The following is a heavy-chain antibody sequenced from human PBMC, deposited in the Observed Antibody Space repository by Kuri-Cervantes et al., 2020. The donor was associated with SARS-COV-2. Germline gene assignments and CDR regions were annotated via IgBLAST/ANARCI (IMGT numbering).Heavy chain of an antibody. CDR3: ARDLNRYSSSWGAFDI. J-gene: IGHJ3*02. CDR1: GFTFSSYW. D-gene: IGHD6-13*01. V-gene: IGHV3-74*01. CDR2: INSDGSST. Sequence: GGSLRLSCAASGFTFSSYWMHWVRQAPGKGLAWVSRINSDGSSTSYADSVKGRFTISRDNAKNTLYLQMNSLRAEDTAVYYCARDLNRYSSSWGAFDIWGQGTMVTVSS.